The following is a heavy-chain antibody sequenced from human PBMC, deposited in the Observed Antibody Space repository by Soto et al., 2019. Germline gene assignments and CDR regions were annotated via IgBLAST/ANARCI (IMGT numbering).Heavy chain of an antibody. CDR2: IYHSGST. J-gene: IGHJ2*01. D-gene: IGHD6-6*01. CDR3: ASQDYSSSTDASFLVNGYFDL. CDR1: GGSISSSKW. V-gene: IGHV4-4*02. Sequence: QMQLQESGPGLVKPSGTLSLTCGVSGGSISSSKWWTWVRQPPGKGPEWIGEIYHSGSTNYNPSLTSRDTMSLDKSKTQFSRTLTSVTAADTAVYYCASQDYSSSTDASFLVNGYFDLWGRGILVTVSS.